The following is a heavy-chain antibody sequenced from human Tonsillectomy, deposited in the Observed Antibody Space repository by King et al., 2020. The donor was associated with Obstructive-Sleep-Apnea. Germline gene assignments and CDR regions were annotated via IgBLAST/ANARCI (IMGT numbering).Heavy chain of an antibody. D-gene: IGHD3-9*01. CDR1: GYTFRKNG. CDR2: IRNDGSDK. CDR3: ARDYDWSFDF. Sequence: VQLVESGGGVVQSGGSLRLSCAASGYTFRKNGIHWVRQAPGKGLEWVTFIRNDGSDKYYSDSVKGRFTISRDDSKKTGYLQMNSLRAEDTSVYYCARDYDWSFDFWGQGTLVTVSS. J-gene: IGHJ4*02. V-gene: IGHV3-30*02.